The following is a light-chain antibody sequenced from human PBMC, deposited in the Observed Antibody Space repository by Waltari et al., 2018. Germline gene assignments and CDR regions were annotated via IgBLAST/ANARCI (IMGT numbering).Light chain of an antibody. CDR2: DTS. J-gene: IGKJ1*01. V-gene: IGKV3-11*01. CDR1: QSVRSY. CDR3: QQYGSPWT. Sequence: EIVLTQSPATLSLSPGERATLSCRASQSVRSYLAWYQQKPGQAPRLLIYDTSNRASGIPARFSGSGSGTDFSLSISSLEPEDFAVYYCQQYGSPWTFGQGTKLEIK.